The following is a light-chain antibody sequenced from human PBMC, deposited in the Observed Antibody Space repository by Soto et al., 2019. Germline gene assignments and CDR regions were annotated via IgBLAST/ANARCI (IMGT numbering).Light chain of an antibody. CDR1: QSVSSN. V-gene: IGKV3-11*01. J-gene: IGKJ4*01. CDR3: QQRSNWPLT. Sequence: LTQSPATLSVSPGERATLSCRASQSVSSNLAWYQQKPGQAPRLLIYGASNKATGIPARFSGSGSGTDFTLTINSLEPEDFAVYYCQQRSNWPLTFGGGTMV. CDR2: GAS.